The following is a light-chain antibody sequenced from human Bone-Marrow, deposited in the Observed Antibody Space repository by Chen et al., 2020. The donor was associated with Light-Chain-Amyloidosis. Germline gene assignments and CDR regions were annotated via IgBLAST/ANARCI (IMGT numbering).Light chain of an antibody. J-gene: IGKJ5*01. Sequence: DIQMTQSPSTLSASVGDRATITCRASQSISSWLAWYQQKPGKAPKLLIYKASSLESGVPSRFSGSESGTEFTLTISSLQPDDFASYYCQQYNSYPITFGQGTRLEIK. CDR1: QSISSW. V-gene: IGKV1-5*03. CDR2: KAS. CDR3: QQYNSYPIT.